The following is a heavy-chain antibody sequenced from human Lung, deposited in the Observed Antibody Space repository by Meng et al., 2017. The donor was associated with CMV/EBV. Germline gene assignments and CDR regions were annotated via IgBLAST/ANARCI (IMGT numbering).Heavy chain of an antibody. CDR1: GFAFSSFK. J-gene: IGHJ6*02. CDR2: ISSSSMNI. Sequence: GGSXRLXCAASGFAFSSFKMNWVRQSAGKGLEWIAAISSSSMNIYYGDLVKGRFTISRDNGRNSVFLQMNSLRADDTAKYYCTRDFGSRGFDVWGHVTAVTVSS. V-gene: IGHV3-21*01. CDR3: TRDFGSRGFDV. D-gene: IGHD3-10*01.